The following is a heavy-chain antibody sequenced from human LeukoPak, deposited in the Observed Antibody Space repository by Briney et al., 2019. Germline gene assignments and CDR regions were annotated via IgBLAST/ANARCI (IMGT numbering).Heavy chain of an antibody. CDR2: IYYRGST. CDR3: ARDSRSGWGNWFDP. D-gene: IGHD6-19*01. CDR1: GGSISSTIHY. V-gene: IGHV4-39*07. J-gene: IGHJ5*02. Sequence: SETLSLTCTVSGGSISSTIHYWGWIRQPPGKGLEWIGSIYYRGSTYYNPSLKSRVAISVDTSKNQFSLKLSSVTAADTAVYYCARDSRSGWGNWFDPWGQGTLVTVSS.